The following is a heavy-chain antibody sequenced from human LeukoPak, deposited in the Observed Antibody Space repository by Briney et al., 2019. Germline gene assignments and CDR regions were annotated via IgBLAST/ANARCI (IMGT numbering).Heavy chain of an antibody. Sequence: PGGSLRLSCAASGFTFSSYSMNWVRQAPGKGLEWVSSISSSSSYIYYADSVKGRFTISRDNAKNSLYLQMNGLRAEDTAVYYCARVRRAYGDYGCFDYWGQGTLVTVSS. CDR2: ISSSSSYI. D-gene: IGHD4-17*01. CDR1: GFTFSSYS. J-gene: IGHJ4*02. V-gene: IGHV3-21*01. CDR3: ARVRRAYGDYGCFDY.